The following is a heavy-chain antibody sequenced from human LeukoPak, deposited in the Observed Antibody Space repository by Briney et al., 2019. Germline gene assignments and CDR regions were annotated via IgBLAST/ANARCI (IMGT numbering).Heavy chain of an antibody. J-gene: IGHJ4*02. CDR3: ARGLVQLERHMDY. CDR1: GGSISSGGYY. CDR2: IYYSGST. V-gene: IGHV4-31*03. Sequence: SETLSLTCTVSGGSISSGGYYWSWIRQHPGKGLEWIGYIYYSGSTYYNPSLKSRVTISVDTSKNQFSLKLSSVTAADTAVYYCARGLVQLERHMDYRGQGTLVTVSS. D-gene: IGHD1-1*01.